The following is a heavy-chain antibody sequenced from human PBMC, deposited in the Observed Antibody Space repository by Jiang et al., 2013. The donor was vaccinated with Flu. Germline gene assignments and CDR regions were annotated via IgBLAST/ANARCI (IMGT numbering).Heavy chain of an antibody. J-gene: IGHJ4*02. CDR3: ARFHVEAPTSFLDY. CDR1: GFTFTGYS. Sequence: VQLVESGGGLVKPGGSLRLSCAASGFTFTGYSMNWVRQAPGKGLEWVSAIDSSSVYIYYADSVKGRFTISRDNAKNSLYLQMNSLRAEDTAVYYCARFHVEAPTSFLDYWGQGTLVTVSS. D-gene: IGHD5-24*01. V-gene: IGHV3-21*01. CDR2: IDSSSVYI.